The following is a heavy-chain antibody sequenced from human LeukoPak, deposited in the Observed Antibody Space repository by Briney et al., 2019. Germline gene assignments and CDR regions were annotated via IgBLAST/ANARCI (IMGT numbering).Heavy chain of an antibody. J-gene: IGHJ4*02. V-gene: IGHV4-34*01. CDR1: GGSFSGNY. Sequence: SETLSLTCAVYGGSFSGNYWSWIRQPPGKGLEWIGEINHSGSTNYNPSLKSRVTISVDTSKNQFSLKLSSVTAADTAVYYCARGQVINTVTKNDYWGQGTLVTVSS. CDR3: ARGQVINTVTKNDY. CDR2: INHSGST. D-gene: IGHD4-11*01.